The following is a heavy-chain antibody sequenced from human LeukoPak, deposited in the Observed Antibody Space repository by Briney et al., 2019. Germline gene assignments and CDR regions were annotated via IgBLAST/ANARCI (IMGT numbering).Heavy chain of an antibody. D-gene: IGHD3-16*01. CDR1: GGSFSGYY. V-gene: IGHV4-34*01. CDR2: INHSGST. J-gene: IGHJ4*02. Sequence: SETLSLTCAVYGGSFSGYYWSWIRQPPGKGLEWIGEINHSGSTNYNPSLRSRVTISVDTSKNQFSLKLSSVTAADTAVYYCARRVRGKAWDYWGQGTLVTVSP. CDR3: ARRVRGKAWDY.